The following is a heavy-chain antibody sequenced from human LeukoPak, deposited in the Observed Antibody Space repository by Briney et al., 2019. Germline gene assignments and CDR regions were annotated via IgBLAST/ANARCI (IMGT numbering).Heavy chain of an antibody. CDR3: AKDFSDTAMFTVTPIFDY. CDR1: GFTFSSYA. Sequence: PGRSLRLSCAASGFTFSSYAMHWVRQAPGKGPEWVSVISGSGGSTNYADSVKGRFTISRDYSKNTLFLQMNSLRPEDTAKYYCAKDFSDTAMFTVTPIFDYWGQGTLVTVSS. V-gene: IGHV3-23*01. J-gene: IGHJ4*02. CDR2: ISGSGGST. D-gene: IGHD5-18*01.